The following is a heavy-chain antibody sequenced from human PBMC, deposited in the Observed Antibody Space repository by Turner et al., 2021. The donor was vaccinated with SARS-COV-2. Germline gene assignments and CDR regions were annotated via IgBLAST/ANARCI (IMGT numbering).Heavy chain of an antibody. CDR1: GFTFSSYW. CDR3: ARRVPDAIFDY. D-gene: IGHD1-1*01. J-gene: IGHJ4*02. V-gene: IGHV3-7*01. Sequence: EVQLVESGGGLVQPGGSWSLSCAASGFTFSSYWMSGVRQGTGKGLGWRANIRQGGSEKYYVDAVKGRFTITRDNAKNSLNLQMNSLRAEDTAVYYCARRVPDAIFDYWGQGTLVTVSS. CDR2: IRQGGSEK.